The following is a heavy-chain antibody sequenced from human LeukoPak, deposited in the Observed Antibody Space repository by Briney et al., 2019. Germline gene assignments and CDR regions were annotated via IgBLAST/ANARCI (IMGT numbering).Heavy chain of an antibody. J-gene: IGHJ4*02. Sequence: WETLSLTCTVSGVSVSSYYWSWIRQPPGKGLEWIADIYYSGSTNYNASLKSRVTISGDTSKNQFSLKMSSVTAADTAVYYCARDRSSGWYCDYWGQGTLVTVSS. CDR3: ARDRSSGWYCDY. D-gene: IGHD6-19*01. CDR2: IYYSGST. CDR1: GVSVSSYY. V-gene: IGHV4-59*02.